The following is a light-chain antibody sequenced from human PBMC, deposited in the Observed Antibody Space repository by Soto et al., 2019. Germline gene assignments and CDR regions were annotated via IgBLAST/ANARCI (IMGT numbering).Light chain of an antibody. Sequence: QPVLTQSPSASASLGASVKLTCTLSSGHSDYAIAWHQQQPEKGPRYLMKLNSDGSHSKGDGIPDRFSGSSSGADRYLTISSLQSADDGDYYCQTWSTGIWVFGGGTKLTVL. CDR3: QTWSTGIWV. CDR2: LNSDGSH. CDR1: SGHSDYA. V-gene: IGLV4-69*02. J-gene: IGLJ3*02.